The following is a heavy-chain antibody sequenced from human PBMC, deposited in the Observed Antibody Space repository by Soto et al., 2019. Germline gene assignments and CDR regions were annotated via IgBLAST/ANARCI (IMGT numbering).Heavy chain of an antibody. CDR2: IIPIFGTA. D-gene: IGHD3-22*01. CDR3: ARPFLDYYERADDAFDI. Sequence: QVQLVQSGAEVKKPGSSVKVSCKASGGTFSSYAISWVRQAPGQGLEWMGGIIPIFGTANYAQKFQGRVTITADESTSTAYMELSSLRSEDTAVYYCARPFLDYYERADDAFDIWGQGTMVTVSS. J-gene: IGHJ3*02. V-gene: IGHV1-69*12. CDR1: GGTFSSYA.